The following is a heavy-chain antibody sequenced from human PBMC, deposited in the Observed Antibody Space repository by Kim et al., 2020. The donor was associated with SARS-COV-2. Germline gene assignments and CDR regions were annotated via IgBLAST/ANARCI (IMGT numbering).Heavy chain of an antibody. J-gene: IGHJ5*02. CDR3: ARGGSSSSGWFDP. V-gene: IGHV3-7*01. Sequence: FVDYVKGRFTISRDNTKNSLYLQMNSLRAEDTAVYYCARGGSSSSGWFDPWGQGTLVTVSS. D-gene: IGHD6-6*01.